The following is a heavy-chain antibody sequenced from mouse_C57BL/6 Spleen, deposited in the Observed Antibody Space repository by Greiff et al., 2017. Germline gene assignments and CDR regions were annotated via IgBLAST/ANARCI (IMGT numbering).Heavy chain of an antibody. V-gene: IGHV1-15*01. CDR3: TRGWGRDYYAMDY. D-gene: IGHD1-1*02. CDR1: GYTFTDYA. J-gene: IGHJ4*01. CDR2: IGAETGGT. Sequence: QVQLQQSGAELVRPGASVTLSCKASGYTFTDYAMPWVNQTPVHGLEWIGTIGAETGGTAYTQKVKGKAILTGDNSSSTAYLELRRLTSEDSAVYYCTRGWGRDYYAMDYWGQGTTLTVSS.